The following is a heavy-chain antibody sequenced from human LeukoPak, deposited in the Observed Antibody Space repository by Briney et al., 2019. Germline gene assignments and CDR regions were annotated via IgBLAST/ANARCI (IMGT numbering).Heavy chain of an antibody. D-gene: IGHD3-10*01. J-gene: IGHJ4*02. CDR1: GGSVTTYGSC. CDR2: DYCGGNT. Sequence: SETLSLTCTVSGGSVTTYGSCWSWIRQPPGKGLEWIAYDYCGGNTNYNPSLKSRVTISVDTSKNQFSLKLSSVTAADTAVYYCARVKNYYGSGSYYPLDYWGQGTLVTVSS. V-gene: IGHV4-61*08. CDR3: ARVKNYYGSGSYYPLDY.